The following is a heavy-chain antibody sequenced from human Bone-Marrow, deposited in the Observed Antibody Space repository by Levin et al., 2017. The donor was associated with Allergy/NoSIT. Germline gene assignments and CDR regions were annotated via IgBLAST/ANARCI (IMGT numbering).Heavy chain of an antibody. Sequence: SQTLSLTCTVSGGSISSYYWSWIRQPAGKGLEWIGRIYTSGSTNYNPSLKSRVTMSVDTSKNQFSLKLSSVTAADTAVYYCARGTVSDGQLWLGYYFDYWGQGTLVTVSS. V-gene: IGHV4-4*07. CDR1: GGSISSYY. D-gene: IGHD5-18*01. CDR3: ARGTVSDGQLWLGYYFDY. J-gene: IGHJ4*02. CDR2: IYTSGST.